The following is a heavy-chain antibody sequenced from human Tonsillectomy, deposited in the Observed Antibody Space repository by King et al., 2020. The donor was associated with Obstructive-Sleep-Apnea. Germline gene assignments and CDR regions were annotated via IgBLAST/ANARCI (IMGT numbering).Heavy chain of an antibody. V-gene: IGHV4-34*01. CDR2: VNHGGST. CDR3: ARGEVGAATNYYYYDLDV. CDR1: GGSFSGYY. Sequence: VQLQQWGAGLLKPSETLSLTCAVYGGSFSGYYRTWIRQPPGKGLEWIGEVNHGGSTNYNPSLTSRVTISVDTSKNQFSLKVSSVTAADTAVYYCARGEVGAATNYYYYDLDVWGQGTTVTVSS. J-gene: IGHJ6*02. D-gene: IGHD1-26*01.